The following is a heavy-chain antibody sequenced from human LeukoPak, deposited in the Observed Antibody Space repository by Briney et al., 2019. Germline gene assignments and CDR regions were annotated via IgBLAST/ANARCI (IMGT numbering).Heavy chain of an antibody. CDR1: GFTFSSYA. CDR3: AKDRGQLVPKYNWFDP. Sequence: GGSLRLSCAASGFTFSSYAMNWVRQAPGKGLEWVSAISSSGSRTYYADSVKDRFTISRDNSKNTLYLQMNSLRAEDTAVYYCAKDRGQLVPKYNWFDPWGQGTLVTVSS. J-gene: IGHJ5*02. D-gene: IGHD6-6*01. CDR2: ISSSGSRT. V-gene: IGHV3-23*01.